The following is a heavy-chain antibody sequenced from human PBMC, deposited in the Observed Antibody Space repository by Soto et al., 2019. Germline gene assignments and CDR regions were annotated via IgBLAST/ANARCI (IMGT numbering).Heavy chain of an antibody. V-gene: IGHV3-23*01. CDR2: FSGTGGYT. J-gene: IGHJ5*02. Sequence: PGGSLRLSXAASGFTLSSYAVGWVRQAPGKGLEWVSTFSGTGGYTYYADSVKGRFTISRDDSKNTLFLHMNSLRAADTAVYYCARGQRALITYGPFDPWGQGTLVTVSS. D-gene: IGHD4-17*01. CDR3: ARGQRALITYGPFDP. CDR1: GFTLSSYA.